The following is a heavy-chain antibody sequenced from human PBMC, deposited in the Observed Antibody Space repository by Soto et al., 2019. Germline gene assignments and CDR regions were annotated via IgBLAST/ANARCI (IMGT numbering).Heavy chain of an antibody. CDR1: GGTFGSDA. CDR2: IIPIFGTT. V-gene: IGHV1-69*13. D-gene: IGHD3-22*01. Sequence: VKVSCKASGGTFGSDAITWVRQAPGQGLEWVGRIIPIFGTTNYAQNLQGRVTISADKSTLTSYMELHSLTSDDTALYYCARDRTDSGYYTNSLDPWGQGTQVTVS. J-gene: IGHJ5*02. CDR3: ARDRTDSGYYTNSLDP.